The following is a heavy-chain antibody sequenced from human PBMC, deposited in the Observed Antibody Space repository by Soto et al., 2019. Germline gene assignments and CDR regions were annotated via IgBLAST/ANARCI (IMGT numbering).Heavy chain of an antibody. CDR2: IYHSGST. CDR3: ARGHPLGY. J-gene: IGHJ4*02. Sequence: SETLSLTCTVSGGSISSYSWSWIRQPPGKGLEWIGYIYHSGSTYYNPSLKSRVTISVDRSKNQFSLKLSSVTAADTAVYYCARGHPLGYWGQGTLVTVSS. V-gene: IGHV4-30-2*01. CDR1: GGSISSYS.